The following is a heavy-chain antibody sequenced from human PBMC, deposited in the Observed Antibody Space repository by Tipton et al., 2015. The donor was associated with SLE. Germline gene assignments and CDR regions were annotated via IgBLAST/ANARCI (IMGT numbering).Heavy chain of an antibody. Sequence: TLSLTCSVSGGSISSNYWIWIRQPPGKGLEWIGYISDGGGTNHNPSLKSRVTISVDTAKNQFSLKLTSVTAADTAVYYCARDPGNGRSDYWGQGTLVTVSS. V-gene: IGHV4-59*12. CDR2: ISDGGGT. CDR1: GGSISSNY. D-gene: IGHD4-23*01. CDR3: ARDPGNGRSDY. J-gene: IGHJ4*02.